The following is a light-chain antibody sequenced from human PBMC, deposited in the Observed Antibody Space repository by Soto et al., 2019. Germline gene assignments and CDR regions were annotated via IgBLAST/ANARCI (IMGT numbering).Light chain of an antibody. CDR3: QHFVNSLTWT. J-gene: IGKJ1*01. CDR2: GAS. V-gene: IGKV3-20*01. Sequence: EIVLTQAPGTLSLTPGERATLSCTAIQSVSRTYSIWNQQRPCQAPRLLSYGASSRATGVPDRFSGGGSGTDFTLTISRLEPEDFAVYYCQHFVNSLTWTFGQGTKVDIK. CDR1: QSVSRTY.